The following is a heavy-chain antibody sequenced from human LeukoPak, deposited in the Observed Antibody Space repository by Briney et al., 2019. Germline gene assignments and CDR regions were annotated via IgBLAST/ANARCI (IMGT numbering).Heavy chain of an antibody. D-gene: IGHD3-22*01. CDR2: ISSSSSYI. CDR1: GFTLSSHS. J-gene: IGHJ4*02. V-gene: IGHV3-21*01. Sequence: PGGSLRLSCAAYGFTLSSHSMSWVRQAPGKGLEWVSSISSSSSYIHSADSVKGRFTISRDNAKNSLYLQMNSLRAEDTAVYYCARDLYDSGAYSSPIDYWGQGTLVTVSS. CDR3: ARDLYDSGAYSSPIDY.